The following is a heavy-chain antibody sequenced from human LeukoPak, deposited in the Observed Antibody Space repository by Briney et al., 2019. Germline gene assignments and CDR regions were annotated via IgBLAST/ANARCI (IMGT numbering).Heavy chain of an antibody. CDR1: GFTFSSYA. CDR3: AKGMYYDSSGYPN. D-gene: IGHD3-22*01. V-gene: IGHV3-23*01. Sequence: GGSLRLSCAASGFTFSSYAMSWVRLAPGKGLEWVSAISGSGGSTYYADSVKGRFTISRDNSKNTLYLQMNSLRAEDTAVYYCAKGMYYDSSGYPNWGQGTLVTVSS. J-gene: IGHJ4*02. CDR2: ISGSGGST.